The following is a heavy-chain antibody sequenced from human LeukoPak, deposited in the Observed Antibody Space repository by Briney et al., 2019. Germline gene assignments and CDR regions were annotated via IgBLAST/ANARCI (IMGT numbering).Heavy chain of an antibody. J-gene: IGHJ3*02. CDR1: GFTFSSYD. CDR3: ARAGGSGWYAFDI. CDR2: IGTAGDT. V-gene: IGHV3-13*04. D-gene: IGHD6-19*01. Sequence: PGGSLRLSCAASGFTFSSYDMHWVRQATGKGLEWVSRIGTAGDTYYPGSVKGRFTISRENPKSSVYLQMNSQRAGDTAVYYCARAGGSGWYAFDIWGQGTMVTVSS.